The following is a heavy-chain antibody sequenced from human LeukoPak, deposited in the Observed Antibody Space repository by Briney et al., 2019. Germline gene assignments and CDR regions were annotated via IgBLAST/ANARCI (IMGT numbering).Heavy chain of an antibody. CDR3: VRDWDHFDFDS. D-gene: IGHD1-26*01. CDR1: GFTFRNYW. V-gene: IGHV3-74*01. Sequence: GGSLRLSCAASGFTFRNYWMHWIRQAPGEGLVWVSRIRGDGSHTIYADSVKGRFTISRDNAKNTLYLQMKSLRVEDTALYYCVRDWDHFDFDSWGQGTLVTVSS. CDR2: IRGDGSHT. J-gene: IGHJ5*01.